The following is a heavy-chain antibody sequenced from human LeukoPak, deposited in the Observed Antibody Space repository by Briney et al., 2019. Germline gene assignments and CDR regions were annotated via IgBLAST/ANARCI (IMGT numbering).Heavy chain of an antibody. V-gene: IGHV3-21*01. Sequence: GGSLRLSCAASGFTFSSYGMHWVRQAPGKGLEWVSSINPTSGYIYYSDSVKGRFTISRDNAKKSFYLQMNSLRAEDTAVYYCARFVEAHTYYFDYWGQGTLVAVSS. CDR1: GFTFSSYG. D-gene: IGHD3-10*01. J-gene: IGHJ4*02. CDR3: ARFVEAHTYYFDY. CDR2: INPTSGYI.